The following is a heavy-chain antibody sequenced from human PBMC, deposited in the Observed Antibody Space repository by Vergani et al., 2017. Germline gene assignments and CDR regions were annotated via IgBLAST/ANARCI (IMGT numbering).Heavy chain of an antibody. CDR3: ARDGIESDDIVVVVAASPYFDY. CDR2: IKQDGSEK. J-gene: IGHJ4*02. Sequence: VQLQQWGAGLLKPSETLSLTCAVYGGSFSGYYWSWIRQPPGKGLEWVANIKQDGSEKYYVDSVKGRFTISRDNAKNSLYLQMNSLRAEDTAVYYCARDGIESDDIVVVVAASPYFDYWGQGTLVTVSS. V-gene: IGHV3-7*01. CDR1: GGSFSGYY. D-gene: IGHD2-15*01.